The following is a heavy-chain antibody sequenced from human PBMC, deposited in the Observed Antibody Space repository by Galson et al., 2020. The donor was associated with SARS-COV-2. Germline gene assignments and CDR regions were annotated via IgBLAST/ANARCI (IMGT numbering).Heavy chain of an antibody. CDR3: AGGTRDITMVVVVMTSVSSILDF. CDR2: INHSGTT. D-gene: IGHD2-15*01. Sequence: SQASETLSLTCAVYGGSFSDYLWSWVRQTPGKGLEWIGEINHSGTTSYNPSLKGRVTISVDTSKNQFSLRLSSVTAADRGVYYCAGGTRDITMVVVVMTSVSSILDFWGQGTLVTVSS. V-gene: IGHV4-34*01. CDR1: GGSFSDYL. J-gene: IGHJ4*02.